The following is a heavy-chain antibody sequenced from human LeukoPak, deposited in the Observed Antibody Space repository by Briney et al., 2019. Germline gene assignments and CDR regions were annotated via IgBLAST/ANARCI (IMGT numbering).Heavy chain of an antibody. CDR3: AGEVRDCSGGSCYHTDDY. J-gene: IGHJ4*02. D-gene: IGHD2-15*01. V-gene: IGHV3-11*04. Sequence: GGSLRLPCAASGFTFSDYYMSWIRQAPGKGLEWVSYISSSGSTIYYADSVKGRFTISRDNAKNSLYLQLNSLRAEDTAVYYCAGEVRDCSGGSCYHTDDYWGQGTLATVSS. CDR2: ISSSGSTI. CDR1: GFTFSDYY.